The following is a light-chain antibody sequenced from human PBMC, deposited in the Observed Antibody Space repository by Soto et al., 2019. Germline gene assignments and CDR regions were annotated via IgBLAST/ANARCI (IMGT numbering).Light chain of an antibody. CDR1: QTISDF. V-gene: IGKV1-39*01. CDR3: QQNYSATWT. Sequence: DIQMTQSPSSLSASIGDRVTITCRASQTISDFLNWYQHKPGKAPKLLIYAASTLQSGVPSRFSGSGSETDFTLTISSLQPEDFAAYSCQQNYSATWTFGQGTKVDI. J-gene: IGKJ1*01. CDR2: AAS.